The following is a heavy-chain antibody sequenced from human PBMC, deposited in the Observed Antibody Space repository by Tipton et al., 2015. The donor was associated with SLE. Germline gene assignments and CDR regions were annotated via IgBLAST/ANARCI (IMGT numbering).Heavy chain of an antibody. D-gene: IGHD3-9*01. V-gene: IGHV4-31*03. CDR3: VSSGYPLGTFES. J-gene: IGHJ3*02. CDR2: IHHSGTT. Sequence: LRLSCTVSGVSTSSGGYFWNWIRHYPGKGLEWIGSIHHSGTTHYNPSLQSRVTLAVDTSKNQFSLKLSVVTAADTAVYYCVSSGYPLGTFESWGQGTMVTVSS. CDR1: GVSTSSGGYF.